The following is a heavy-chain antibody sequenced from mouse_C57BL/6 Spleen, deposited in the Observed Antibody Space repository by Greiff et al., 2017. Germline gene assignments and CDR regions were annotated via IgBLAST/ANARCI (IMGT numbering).Heavy chain of an antibody. V-gene: IGHV14-2*01. Sequence: EVKLMESGAELVKPGASVKLSCTASGFNIKDYYMHWVKQRTEQGLEWIGRIDPEDGETKYAPKFQGKATITADTSSNTAYLQLSSLTSEDTAVDYCARSEGFGYFDVWGTGTTVTVSS. CDR3: ARSEGFGYFDV. J-gene: IGHJ1*03. CDR2: IDPEDGET. CDR1: GFNIKDYY.